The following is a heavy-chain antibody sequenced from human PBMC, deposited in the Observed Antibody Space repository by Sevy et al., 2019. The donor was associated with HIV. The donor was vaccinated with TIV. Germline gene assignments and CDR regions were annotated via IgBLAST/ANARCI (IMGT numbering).Heavy chain of an antibody. CDR1: GFSFSSYW. Sequence: GGSLRLSCAASGFSFSSYWMHWVRQAPGKGLEWVANIKQDESEKYYAASVKGRFTISRDNANNSVYLQMNSLRPEDTAIYYCARGNSGSFDYWGQGTLVTVSS. CDR3: ARGNSGSFDY. J-gene: IGHJ4*02. CDR2: IKQDESEK. D-gene: IGHD3-22*01. V-gene: IGHV3-7*03.